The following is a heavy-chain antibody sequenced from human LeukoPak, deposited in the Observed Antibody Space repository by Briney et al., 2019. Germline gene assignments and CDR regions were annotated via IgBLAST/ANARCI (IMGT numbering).Heavy chain of an antibody. V-gene: IGHV4-39*07. J-gene: IGHJ6*03. CDR3: ARGAGDSSGCYYPYYYYMDV. Sequence: SETLSLTCTVSGGSISSSSYYWGWIRQPPGKGLEWIGSIYYSGSTYYNPSLKSRVTISVDTSKNQFSLKLSSVTAADTAVYYCARGAGDSSGCYYPYYYYMDVWGKGTTVTVSS. D-gene: IGHD3-22*01. CDR2: IYYSGST. CDR1: GGSISSSSYY.